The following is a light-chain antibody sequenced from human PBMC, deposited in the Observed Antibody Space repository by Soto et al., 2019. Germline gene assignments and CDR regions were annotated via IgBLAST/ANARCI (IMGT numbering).Light chain of an antibody. CDR1: SSDVGGYNY. CDR2: EVS. CDR3: SSYTSSSTLVV. Sequence: QSALTQPASVSGSPGQSITISCTGTSSDVGGYNYVSWYQQHPGKAPKLMIYEVSNRPSGVSNRFSGSKSGNTASLTISGLQAEDEEDYYCSSYTSSSTLVVFGGGTQLTVL. V-gene: IGLV2-14*01. J-gene: IGLJ2*01.